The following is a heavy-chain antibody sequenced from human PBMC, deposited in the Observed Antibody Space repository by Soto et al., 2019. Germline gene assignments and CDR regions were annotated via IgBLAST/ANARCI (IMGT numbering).Heavy chain of an antibody. J-gene: IGHJ4*02. V-gene: IGHV3-30-3*01. Sequence: PGGSLRLSCAASGFTFSSYAMHWVRQAPGKGLEWVAVISYDGSNKYYADSVKGRFTISRDNSKNTLYLQMNSLRAEDTAVYYCARDSIPRGFPIDYWGQGTLVTVSS. CDR2: ISYDGSNK. D-gene: IGHD2-21*01. CDR3: ARDSIPRGFPIDY. CDR1: GFTFSSYA.